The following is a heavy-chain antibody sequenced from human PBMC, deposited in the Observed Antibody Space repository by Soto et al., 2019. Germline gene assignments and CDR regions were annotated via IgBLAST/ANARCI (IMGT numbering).Heavy chain of an antibody. V-gene: IGHV1-18*04. CDR2: ISVYNGNT. CDR3: ARDSLFLSAYRGSNFDF. CDR1: GYSFSSYG. J-gene: IGHJ4*02. D-gene: IGHD3-16*01. Sequence: ASVKVSCKASGYSFSSYGINWVRQAPGQGLEWMGWISVYNGNTNYAQKFQGRVTMTTDTSTSTAYMELRSLRSDDTAVYYCARDSLFLSAYRGSNFDFGARGT.